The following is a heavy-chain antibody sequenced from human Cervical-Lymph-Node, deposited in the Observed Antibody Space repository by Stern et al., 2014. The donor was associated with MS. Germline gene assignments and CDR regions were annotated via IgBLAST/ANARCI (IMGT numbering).Heavy chain of an antibody. V-gene: IGHV4-39*01. CDR2: IYYSGTT. J-gene: IGHJ4*02. CDR3: ARHDGWLPHY. CDR1: GGSISRSTYY. Sequence: VQLVQSGPGLVKPSETLSLTCSVSGGSISRSTYYWGWIRQPPGKGLEWIGSIYYSGTTYYNPSLKSRVTIDTSTNQFSLRPTPVTAADTAVYYCARHDGWLPHYWSQGTLVTVSS. D-gene: IGHD5-12*01.